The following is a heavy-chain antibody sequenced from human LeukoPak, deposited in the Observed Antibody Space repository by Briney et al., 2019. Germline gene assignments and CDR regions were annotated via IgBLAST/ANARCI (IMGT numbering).Heavy chain of an antibody. D-gene: IGHD3-9*01. CDR3: AKGGGGYDIMTGYYGNFDY. V-gene: IGHV3-23*01. Sequence: HPGGSLRLSCAASGFTFSSYAMSWVRQAPGKGLEWVSAISGSGGSTYYADSVKGRFTISRDNSKNTLYLQMNSLRAEDTAVYYCAKGGGGYDIMTGYYGNFDYWGQGTLVTVSS. J-gene: IGHJ4*02. CDR1: GFTFSSYA. CDR2: ISGSGGST.